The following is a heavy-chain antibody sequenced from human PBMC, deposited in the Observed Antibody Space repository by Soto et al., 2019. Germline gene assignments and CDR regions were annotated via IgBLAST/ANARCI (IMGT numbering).Heavy chain of an antibody. CDR2: MSYDGSNK. Sequence: QVQLVESGGGVVQPGRSLRLSCAASGFTFSSYAMHWVRQAPGKGLEWVAVMSYDGSNKYYADSVKGRFTISRDNSKNTLYLQMISLRAEDTAVYYCARFKGCSGGSCYTYFDYWGQGTLVTVSS. V-gene: IGHV3-30-3*01. CDR3: ARFKGCSGGSCYTYFDY. J-gene: IGHJ4*02. CDR1: GFTFSSYA. D-gene: IGHD2-15*01.